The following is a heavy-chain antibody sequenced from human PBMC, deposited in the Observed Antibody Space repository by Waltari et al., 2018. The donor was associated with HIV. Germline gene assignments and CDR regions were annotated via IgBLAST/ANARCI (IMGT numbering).Heavy chain of an antibody. CDR2: IKQDGNEK. V-gene: IGHV3-7*01. Sequence: DVQLVETGGGLVQPGESTRLCCAASGFTFSNNWMSWVRQAPGKGLEWVANIKQDGNEKYYVDCVKGRFTISRDNDKNSLYLQMNSLRAEDTAVYYGARMIVVVVAATGALESWGQGTMVTVSS. J-gene: IGHJ3*02. CDR3: ARMIVVVVAATGALES. D-gene: IGHD2-15*01. CDR1: GFTFSNNW.